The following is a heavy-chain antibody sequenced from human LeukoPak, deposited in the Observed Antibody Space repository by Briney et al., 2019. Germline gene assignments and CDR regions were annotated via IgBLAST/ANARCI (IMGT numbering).Heavy chain of an antibody. D-gene: IGHD1-26*01. J-gene: IGHJ6*03. Sequence: PGGSLRLSCAASGFTFSSYWMHWVRQAPGKGLVWVSHINSDGTFTTYADSVKGRFTISRDNAKNTLYLQMNSLRAEDTAVYYCARDPYSGSYGDSYYYYMDVWGKGTTVTISS. CDR3: ARDPYSGSYGDSYYYYMDV. CDR2: INSDGTFT. CDR1: GFTFSSYW. V-gene: IGHV3-74*01.